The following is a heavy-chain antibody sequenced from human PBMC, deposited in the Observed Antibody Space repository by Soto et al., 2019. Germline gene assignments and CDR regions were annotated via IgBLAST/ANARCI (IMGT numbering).Heavy chain of an antibody. CDR3: GRGRNGQLGFFS. Sequence: ASVKVSCKASGYTFTGHYIHWVRQAPEQGPEWMGEISSESGGTRYAQKFQGRVTLTRDTSITTVYRELSNLSPDDTAVYYCGRGRNGQLGFFSWGQGTLVTVSS. D-gene: IGHD1-1*01. J-gene: IGHJ5*02. CDR2: ISSESGGT. CDR1: GYTFTGHY. V-gene: IGHV1-2*02.